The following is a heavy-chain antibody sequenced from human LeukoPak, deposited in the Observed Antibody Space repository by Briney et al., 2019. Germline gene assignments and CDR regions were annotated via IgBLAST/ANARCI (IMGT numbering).Heavy chain of an antibody. CDR3: ARAVMAIDY. CDR2: IYYSGST. J-gene: IGHJ4*02. D-gene: IGHD3-16*01. V-gene: IGHV4-59*01. Sequence: GSLRLSCAASGFTFSSYSMNWVRQAPGKGLEWIGYIYYSGSTNYNPSLKSRVTISVDTSKNQFSLKLSSVTAADTAVYYCARAVMAIDYWGQGTLGTVSS. CDR1: GFTFSSYS.